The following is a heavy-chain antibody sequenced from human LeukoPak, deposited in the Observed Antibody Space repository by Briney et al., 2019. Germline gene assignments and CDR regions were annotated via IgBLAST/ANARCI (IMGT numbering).Heavy chain of an antibody. V-gene: IGHV3-23*01. CDR1: GFTFSSYA. J-gene: IGHJ4*02. Sequence: PGGSLRLSCAASGFTFSSYAMSWVRQAPGKGLEWVSAISGSGGSTYYADSVKGRFTISRDNSKNTLYLQMNSLRAEDTAVYYCAKSGGLAVTTTTGDYWGQGTLVTVSS. D-gene: IGHD4-17*01. CDR3: AKSGGLAVTTTTGDY. CDR2: ISGSGGST.